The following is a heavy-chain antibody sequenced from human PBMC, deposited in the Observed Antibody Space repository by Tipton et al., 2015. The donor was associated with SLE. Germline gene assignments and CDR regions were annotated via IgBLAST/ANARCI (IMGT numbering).Heavy chain of an antibody. CDR2: ISYDGSNK. CDR1: GFTFSSYA. V-gene: IGHV3-30*04. CDR3: VAGLGDY. Sequence: SLRLSCAASGFTFSSYAMHWVRQAPGKGLEWVAVISYDGSNKYYADSVKGRFTISRDNSKNTLYLQMNNLRAEDTAVYYCVAGLGDYWGPGTLVTASS. D-gene: IGHD6-19*01. J-gene: IGHJ4*02.